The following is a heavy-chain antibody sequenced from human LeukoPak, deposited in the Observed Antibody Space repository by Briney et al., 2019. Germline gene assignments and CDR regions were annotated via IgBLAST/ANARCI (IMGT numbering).Heavy chain of an antibody. D-gene: IGHD6-13*01. J-gene: IGHJ6*02. CDR1: GFTVSSNY. Sequence: PGGSLRLSCAASGFTVSSNYMSWVRQAPGKGLEWVSVIYSGGSTYSADSVKGRFTISRDNSKNTLYLQMNSLRAEDTAVYYCARVRVAAAAEGYYYGMDVWGQGTTVTVSS. CDR2: IYSGGST. CDR3: ARVRVAAAAEGYYYGMDV. V-gene: IGHV3-53*01.